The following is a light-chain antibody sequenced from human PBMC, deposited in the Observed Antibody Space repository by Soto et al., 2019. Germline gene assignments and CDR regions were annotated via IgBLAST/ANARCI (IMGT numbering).Light chain of an antibody. CDR1: QSVSSY. V-gene: IGKV3-11*01. CDR2: DAS. Sequence: EIVLTQSPATLSLSPGERATLSCRASQSVSSYIAWYQQKPGQAPRLLNYDASNRATGVPVRFSGSGSGTDFTLTISSLEPEDFAVYYYHQRGDWPPRSFGGGTKVEIK. J-gene: IGKJ4*01. CDR3: HQRGDWPPRS.